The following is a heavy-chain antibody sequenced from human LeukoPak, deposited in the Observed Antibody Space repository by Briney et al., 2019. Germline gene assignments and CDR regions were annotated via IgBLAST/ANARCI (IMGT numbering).Heavy chain of an antibody. CDR2: IYYSGST. J-gene: IGHJ4*02. CDR1: GGSISSYY. Sequence: SETLSLTCTVSGGSISSYYWNWIRQPPGKGLEWIGYIYYSGSTNYNPSLKSRVTISVDTSKNQFSLKLSSVTAADTAVYYCARFSNYVGVDYWGQGTLVTVSS. V-gene: IGHV4-59*08. D-gene: IGHD4-4*01. CDR3: ARFSNYVGVDY.